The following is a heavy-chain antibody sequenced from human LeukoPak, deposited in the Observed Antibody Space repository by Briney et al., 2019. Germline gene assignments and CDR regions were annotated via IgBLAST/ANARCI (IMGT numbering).Heavy chain of an antibody. CDR3: AMGSRDGFTPFDY. CDR1: GFTFSSYS. V-gene: IGHV3-21*01. Sequence: GGSLRLSCAASGFTFSSYSMNWVRQAPGKGLEWVSSISSSSSYIYYADSVKGRFTISRDSAKNSLYLQMNSLRAEDTAVYYCAMGSRDGFTPFDYWGQGTLVTVSS. D-gene: IGHD5-24*01. CDR2: ISSSSSYI. J-gene: IGHJ4*02.